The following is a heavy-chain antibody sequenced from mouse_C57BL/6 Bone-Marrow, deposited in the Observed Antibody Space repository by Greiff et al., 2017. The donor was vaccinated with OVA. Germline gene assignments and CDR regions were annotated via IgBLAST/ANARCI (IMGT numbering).Heavy chain of an antibody. Sequence: DVQLVESGGGLVKPGGSLKLSCAASGFTFSSYAMSWVRQTPEKRLEWVATISDGGSYTYYPDNVKGRFTISRDNAKNTLYLQMSHLKSEDTAMDYCARGGYDYDWFAYWGQGTLVTVSA. CDR2: ISDGGSYT. D-gene: IGHD2-4*01. CDR3: ARGGYDYDWFAY. V-gene: IGHV5-4*01. J-gene: IGHJ3*01. CDR1: GFTFSSYA.